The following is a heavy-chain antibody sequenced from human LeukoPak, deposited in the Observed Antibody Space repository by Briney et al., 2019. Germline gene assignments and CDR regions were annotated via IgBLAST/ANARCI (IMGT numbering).Heavy chain of an antibody. Sequence: GGSLRLSCAASGFIFSNYAMSWVRQAPGKGLGGVSAIGGRDGGTYYADSVKGRFTVSRDDPKNMLYLQMNTLRVEDTAVYYCAKWGDYDILTGYYDSDYWGHGTLVTVSS. J-gene: IGHJ4*01. CDR2: IGGRDGGT. CDR3: AKWGDYDILTGYYDSDY. D-gene: IGHD3-9*01. V-gene: IGHV3-23*01. CDR1: GFIFSNYA.